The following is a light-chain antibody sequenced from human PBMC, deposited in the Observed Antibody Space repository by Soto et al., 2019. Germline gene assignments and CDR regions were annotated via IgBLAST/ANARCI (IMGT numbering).Light chain of an antibody. Sequence: QPVLTQPPSASGTPGQRVTISCSGSSSNIGSNTVNWYQQLPGTAPKLLIYTNNQRPSGVPDRFSGSKSGTSVSLAISGLQSDDEADYYCAAWDDSLKGYVFGTGTKVTVL. CDR1: SSNIGSNT. CDR3: AAWDDSLKGYV. CDR2: TNN. J-gene: IGLJ1*01. V-gene: IGLV1-44*01.